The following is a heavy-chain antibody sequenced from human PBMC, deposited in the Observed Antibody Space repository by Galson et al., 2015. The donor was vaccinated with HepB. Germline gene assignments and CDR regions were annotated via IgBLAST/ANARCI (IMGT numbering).Heavy chain of an antibody. D-gene: IGHD6-6*01. CDR3: ARDLGQQIVRAIDY. CDR2: INPNSGGT. Sequence: SVTVSCKASGYTFTGYYMHWVRQAPGQGLEWMGWINPNSGGTNYAQKFQGRVTMTRDTSISTAYMELSRLRSDDTAVYYCARDLGQQIVRAIDYWGQGTLVTVSS. CDR1: GYTFTGYY. V-gene: IGHV1-2*02. J-gene: IGHJ4*02.